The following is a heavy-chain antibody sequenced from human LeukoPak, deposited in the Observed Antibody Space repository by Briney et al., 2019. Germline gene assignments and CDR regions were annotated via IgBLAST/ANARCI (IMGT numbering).Heavy chain of an antibody. CDR1: GGSISSSSYY. Sequence: PSETLSLTCTVSGGSISSSSYYWGWIRQPPGKGLEWIGSIYDSGSTYYNPSLKSRVPISVDTSKTQFSLRLSSVTAADTAVYYCARLGYCSGGSCFSTPFYYYYMDVWGKGTTVTVSS. J-gene: IGHJ6*03. CDR2: IYDSGST. D-gene: IGHD2-15*01. CDR3: ARLGYCSGGSCFSTPFYYYYMDV. V-gene: IGHV4-39*01.